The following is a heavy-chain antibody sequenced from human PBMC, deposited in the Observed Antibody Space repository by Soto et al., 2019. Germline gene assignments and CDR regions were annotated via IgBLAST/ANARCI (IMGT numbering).Heavy chain of an antibody. D-gene: IGHD3-10*01. CDR3: ARDGDKYGSGSYGGMDV. V-gene: IGHV1-69*06. CDR1: GGTFSSYA. CDR2: IIPIFGTA. Sequence: AVKVSCKASGGTFSSYAISWVRQAPGQGLEWMGGIIPIFGTANYAQKFQGRVTITADKSTSTAYMELSSLRSEDTAVYYCARDGDKYGSGSYGGMDVWGQGTTVTVSS. J-gene: IGHJ6*02.